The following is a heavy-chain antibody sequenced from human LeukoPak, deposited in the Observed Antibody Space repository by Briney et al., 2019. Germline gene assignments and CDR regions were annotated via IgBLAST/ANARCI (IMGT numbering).Heavy chain of an antibody. D-gene: IGHD2-15*01. CDR3: ARVRRCSGGSCYSGWFDP. CDR2: INPNSGGT. Sequence: ASVKVSCKASGGTLSGYAINWVRQAPGQGLEWMGWINPNSGGTNYAQKFQGRVTMTRDTSISTAYMELSRLRSDDTAVYYCARVRRCSGGSCYSGWFDPWGQGTLVTVSS. V-gene: IGHV1-2*02. CDR1: GGTLSGYA. J-gene: IGHJ5*02.